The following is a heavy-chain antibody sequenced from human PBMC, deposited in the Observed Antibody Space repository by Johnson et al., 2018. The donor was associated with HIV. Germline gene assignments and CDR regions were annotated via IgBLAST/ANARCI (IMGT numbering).Heavy chain of an antibody. CDR1: GFTLDDYA. Sequence: EVQLVESGGGVVQPGRSLRLSCAASGFTLDDYAMHWVRQAPGKGLEWVSGISWNSGRIGYADSVKGRFTISRDNAKNSLYLQMNSLRAEDTAVYYCANPTGSDAFDIWGQGTMVTVSS. CDR2: ISWNSGRI. D-gene: IGHD1-1*01. J-gene: IGHJ3*02. V-gene: IGHV3-9*01. CDR3: ANPTGSDAFDI.